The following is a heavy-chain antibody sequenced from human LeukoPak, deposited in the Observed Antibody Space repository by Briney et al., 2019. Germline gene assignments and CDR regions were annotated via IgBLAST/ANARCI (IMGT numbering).Heavy chain of an antibody. Sequence: SETLSLTCSVSGGSISSHYWSWIRQPAGKGLEWIGRIYGSGSTNYNPSLKSRVTMSVDTSKNQFSLKLNSVTAADTAVYYCARDRDSSGYRDPWGQGILVTVSS. CDR2: IYGSGST. V-gene: IGHV4-4*07. CDR1: GGSISSHY. D-gene: IGHD3-22*01. CDR3: ARDRDSSGYRDP. J-gene: IGHJ5*02.